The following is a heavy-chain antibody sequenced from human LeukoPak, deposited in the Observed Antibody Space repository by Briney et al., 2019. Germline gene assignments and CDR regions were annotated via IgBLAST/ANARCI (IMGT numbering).Heavy chain of an antibody. V-gene: IGHV4-4*02. J-gene: IGHJ3*02. CDR3: ARGADYYGSGSFFPFDI. D-gene: IGHD3-10*01. CDR1: GGSISSSNW. Sequence: SGTLSLTCAVSGGSISSSNWWRWVRQPPGKGLEWIGEIYHSGSTNYNPSLKSRVTISVDKSKNQFSLKLSSVTAADTAVYYCARGADYYGSGSFFPFDIWGQGTMVTVSS. CDR2: IYHSGST.